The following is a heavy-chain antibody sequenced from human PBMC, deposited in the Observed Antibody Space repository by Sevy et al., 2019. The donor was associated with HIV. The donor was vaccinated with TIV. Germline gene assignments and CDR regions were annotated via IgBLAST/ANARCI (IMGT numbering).Heavy chain of an antibody. D-gene: IGHD6-19*01. CDR1: GFTFDDYA. V-gene: IGHV3-9*03. CDR2: ISWNSGSI. CDR3: AKGYSSGWYDYYFDY. J-gene: IGHJ4*02. Sequence: GGSLRLSCAASGFTFDDYAMHWVRQAPGKGLEWVSGISWNSGSIGYADSVKGRFTISRDNAKNSPYLQMNSLRAEDMALYYCAKGYSSGWYDYYFDYWGQGTLVTVSS.